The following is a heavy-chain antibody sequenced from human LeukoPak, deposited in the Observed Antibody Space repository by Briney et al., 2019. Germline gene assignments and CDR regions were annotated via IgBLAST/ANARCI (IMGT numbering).Heavy chain of an antibody. D-gene: IGHD2-2*01. J-gene: IGHJ4*02. CDR1: GYTFIDYY. V-gene: IGHV1-2*02. CDR3: ARSLLVLVSSALGY. Sequence: ASVKVSCKASGYTFIDYYMHWVRQAPGQGLEWMGWINPNNGGTNYAQEFQGRVTMTRDTSISTAYMELSSLRSNDTAVYYCARSLLVLVSSALGYWGQGTLVTVSS. CDR2: INPNNGGT.